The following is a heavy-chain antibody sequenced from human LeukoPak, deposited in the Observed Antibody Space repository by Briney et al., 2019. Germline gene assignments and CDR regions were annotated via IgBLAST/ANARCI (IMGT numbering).Heavy chain of an antibody. V-gene: IGHV4-59*01. CDR3: ASRTRTPKRIEY. Sequence: SETLSLTCTVSGGSISSYYWSWIRQPPGKGLEWIGYIYYSGSTNYNPSLKSRVTISVDTSKNQFSLKLSSVTAADTAVYYCASRTRTPKRIEYWGQGTLVTVSS. CDR2: IYYSGST. CDR1: GGSISSYY. D-gene: IGHD1/OR15-1a*01. J-gene: IGHJ4*02.